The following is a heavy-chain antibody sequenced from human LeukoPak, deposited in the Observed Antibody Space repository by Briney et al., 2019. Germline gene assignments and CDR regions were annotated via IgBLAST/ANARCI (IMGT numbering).Heavy chain of an antibody. D-gene: IGHD3-16*01. CDR3: ANDLRLGGRGPEN. CDR2: ISSDSDTI. J-gene: IGHJ4*02. V-gene: IGHV3-48*01. CDR1: GFTFSRYS. Sequence: HPGGSLRLSCAASGFTFSRYSMNWVRQAPGKGLEWLSYISSDSDTIYYVDSVKGRFTISRDNAKNSLYLQMNSLRAEDTAVYFCANDLRLGGRGPENWGQGTLVTVSS.